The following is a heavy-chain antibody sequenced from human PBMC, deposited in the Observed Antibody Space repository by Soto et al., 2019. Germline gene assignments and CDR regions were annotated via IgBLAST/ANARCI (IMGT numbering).Heavy chain of an antibody. CDR3: AKAHPLSCYMDV. CDR2: ISYDGSNK. J-gene: IGHJ6*03. Sequence: GGSLRLSCAASGFTFSSYGMHWVRQAPGKGLEWVAVISYDGSNKYYADSVKGRFTISRDNSKNTLYLQMNSLRAEDTAVYYCAKAHPLSCYMDVWGKGTMVTVSS. V-gene: IGHV3-30*18. CDR1: GFTFSSYG.